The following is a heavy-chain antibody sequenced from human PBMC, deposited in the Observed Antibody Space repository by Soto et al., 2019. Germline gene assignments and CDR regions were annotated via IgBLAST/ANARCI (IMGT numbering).Heavy chain of an antibody. CDR2: ISSSSSYI. CDR3: AREAYPMVYAIRGWFDP. Sequence: GGSLRLSCAASGFTFSSYSMNWVRQAPGKGLEWVSSISSSSSYIYYADSVKGRFTISRDNAKNSLYLQMNSLRAEDTAVYYCAREAYPMVYAIRGWFDPWGQGTLVTVSS. D-gene: IGHD2-8*01. CDR1: GFTFSSYS. V-gene: IGHV3-21*01. J-gene: IGHJ5*02.